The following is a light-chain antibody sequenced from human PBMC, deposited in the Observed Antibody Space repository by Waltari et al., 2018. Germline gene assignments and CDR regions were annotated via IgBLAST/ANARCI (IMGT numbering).Light chain of an antibody. J-gene: IGKJ4*01. V-gene: IGKV3-11*01. CDR3: QQRSNWPPEN. CDR2: DAS. CDR1: QSVSSY. Sequence: EIVFTPSPATLSLSPGERATLSCRVSQSVSSYLAWYQQKPGQAPRLLIYDASNRATGIPARFSGSGSGTDFTLTISSLEPEDFAVYYCQQRSNWPPENFGGGTKVEIK.